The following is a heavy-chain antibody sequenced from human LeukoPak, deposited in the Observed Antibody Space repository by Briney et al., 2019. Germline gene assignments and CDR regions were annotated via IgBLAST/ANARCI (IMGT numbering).Heavy chain of an antibody. V-gene: IGHV3-53*01. CDR3: ARFHRGWYFDY. Sequence: PGGSLRLSWVASGXTVSSNSMNWVRQAPGKGLEWVSILFSGGSALYADSVKGRFTISRDNSKNTLYLQMNSLRAEDTAVYYCARFHRGWYFDYWGQGTLVTVSS. CDR1: GXTVSSNS. CDR2: LFSGGSA. J-gene: IGHJ4*02. D-gene: IGHD2-15*01.